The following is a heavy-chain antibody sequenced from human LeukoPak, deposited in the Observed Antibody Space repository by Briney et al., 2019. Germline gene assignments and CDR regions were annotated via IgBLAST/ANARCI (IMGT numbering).Heavy chain of an antibody. Sequence: PGGSLRLSCAAAGFTFSSYAMSWVRQAPGKGLEWVAVTSYDGSNKYYADSVKGRFTISRDNSKNTLYLQMNSLRAEDTAVYYCAKDGVVDTAMTSAFRGVRYYYYMDVWGKGTTVTVSS. D-gene: IGHD5-18*01. CDR1: GFTFSSYA. CDR2: TSYDGSNK. V-gene: IGHV3-30-3*01. CDR3: AKDGVVDTAMTSAFRGVRYYYYMDV. J-gene: IGHJ6*03.